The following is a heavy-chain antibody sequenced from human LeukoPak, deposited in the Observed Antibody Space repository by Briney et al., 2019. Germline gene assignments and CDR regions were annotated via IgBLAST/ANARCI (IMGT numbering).Heavy chain of an antibody. CDR2: ISGDGDSR. Sequence: PGGSLRLSRAGSGFIFSSYAMSWVRQAPGKGLEWISGISGDGDSRYHADSVMGRFTISRDNSKNTLYLQMNSLGAEDTAVYYCANPQTSMVTAGLGLAHWGQGTLVTVSS. J-gene: IGHJ4*02. CDR3: ANPQTSMVTAGLGLAH. D-gene: IGHD3-10*01. CDR1: GFIFSSYA. V-gene: IGHV3-23*01.